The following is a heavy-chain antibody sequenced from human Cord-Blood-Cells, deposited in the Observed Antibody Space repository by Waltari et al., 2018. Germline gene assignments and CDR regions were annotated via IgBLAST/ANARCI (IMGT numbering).Heavy chain of an antibody. CDR2: ISYDGSNK. CDR3: AKDFLAAAGTVDY. V-gene: IGHV3-30*18. J-gene: IGHJ4*02. Sequence: VRQAPGKGLEWVAVISYDGSNKYYADSVKGRFTISRDNSKNTLYLQMNSLRAEDTAVYYCAKDFLAAAGTVDYWGQGTLVTVSS. D-gene: IGHD6-13*01.